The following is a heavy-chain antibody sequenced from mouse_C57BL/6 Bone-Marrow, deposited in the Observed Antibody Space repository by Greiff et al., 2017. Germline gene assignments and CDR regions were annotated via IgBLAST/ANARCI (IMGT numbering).Heavy chain of an antibody. CDR3: AREAITTVVALYYYAMDY. J-gene: IGHJ4*01. Sequence: EVKLVESGGGLVKPGGSLKLSCAASGFTFSSYAMSWVRQTPETRLEWVATISDGGSYTYYPDNVKGRFTISRDNAKNNLYLQMSHLKSEDTAMYYCAREAITTVVALYYYAMDYWGQGTSVTGSS. V-gene: IGHV5-4*01. D-gene: IGHD1-1*01. CDR1: GFTFSSYA. CDR2: ISDGGSYT.